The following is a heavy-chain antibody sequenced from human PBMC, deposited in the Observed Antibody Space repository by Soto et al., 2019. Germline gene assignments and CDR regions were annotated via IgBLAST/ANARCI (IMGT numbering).Heavy chain of an antibody. D-gene: IGHD6-19*01. CDR1: GFTFSSYW. V-gene: IGHV3-7*03. J-gene: IGHJ6*02. CDR3: ARDRGREGRDAVAGNYYYYYGMDV. Sequence: LRLSCAASGFTFSSYWMSWVRQAPGKGLEWVANIKQDGSEKYYVDSVKGRFTISRDNAKNSLYLQMNSLRAEDTAVYYCARDRGREGRDAVAGNYYYYYGMDVWGQGTTVTVSS. CDR2: IKQDGSEK.